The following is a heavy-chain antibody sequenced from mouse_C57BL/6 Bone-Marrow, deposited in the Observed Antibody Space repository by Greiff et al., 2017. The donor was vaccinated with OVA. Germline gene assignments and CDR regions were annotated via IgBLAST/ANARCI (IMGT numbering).Heavy chain of an antibody. V-gene: IGHV1-53*01. D-gene: IGHD1-1*02. CDR2: INPSNGGT. J-gene: IGHJ1*03. CDR3: ARRGGYWYFDV. CDR1: GYTFTSYW. Sequence: QVHVKQPGTELVKPGASVKLSCKASGYTFTSYWMHWVKQRPGQGLEWIGNINPSNGGTNYNEKFKSKATLTVDKSSSTAYMQLSSLTSEDSAVYYCARRGGYWYFDVWGTGTTVTVSS.